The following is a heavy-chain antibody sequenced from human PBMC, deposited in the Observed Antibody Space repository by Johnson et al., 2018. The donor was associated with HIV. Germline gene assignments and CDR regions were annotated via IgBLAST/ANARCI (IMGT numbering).Heavy chain of an antibody. V-gene: IGHV3-30*04. D-gene: IGHD6-13*01. CDR1: GFTFSSYA. CDR3: AREQELIGERAFDI. CDR2: ISYDGSNK. Sequence: VPLVESGGGVVQPGRSLRLSCAASGFTFSSYAMHWVRQAPGKGLEWVAVISYDGSNKYYADSVKGRFTISRDNSKNTLYLQMNSLRAEDTAVYYCAREQELIGERAFDIWGQGTMVTVSS. J-gene: IGHJ3*02.